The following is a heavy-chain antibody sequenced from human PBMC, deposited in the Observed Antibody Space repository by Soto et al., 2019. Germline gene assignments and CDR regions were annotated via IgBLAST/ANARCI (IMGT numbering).Heavy chain of an antibody. D-gene: IGHD2-21*02. V-gene: IGHV3-30*04. CDR2: ISYDGSNK. CDR1: GFTFSSYA. J-gene: IGHJ6*03. CDR3: ARVHCGGDCYSVHYYYYMDV. Sequence: GGSLRLSCAASGFTFSSYAMHWVRQAPGKGLEWVAVISYDGSNKYYADSVKGRFTISRDNSKNTLYLQMNSLRAEDTAVYYCARVHCGGDCYSVHYYYYMDVWGKGTTVTVSS.